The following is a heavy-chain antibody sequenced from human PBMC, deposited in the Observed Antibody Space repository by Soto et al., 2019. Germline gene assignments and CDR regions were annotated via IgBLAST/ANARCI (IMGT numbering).Heavy chain of an antibody. Sequence: EVQLLESGGGLVQPGGSLRLSCAASGFTFSSSAMSWVRQAPGKGLEWVSALSVSGGSTYYADSVMGRFTISRDNSKNTLYLQMNGLRAEDTAVYYCAKVPITIRSGMEVWGQGTSVTASS. CDR3: AKVPITIRSGMEV. J-gene: IGHJ6*02. CDR2: LSVSGGST. CDR1: GFTFSSSA. D-gene: IGHD3-10*01. V-gene: IGHV3-23*01.